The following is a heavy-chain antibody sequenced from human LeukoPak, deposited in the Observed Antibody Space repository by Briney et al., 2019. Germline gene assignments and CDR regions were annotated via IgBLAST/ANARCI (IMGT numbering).Heavy chain of an antibody. CDR2: INTNTGNP. D-gene: IGHD6-13*01. V-gene: IGHV7-4-1*02. Sequence: ASVKVSCKASGYTFTSNALGWVRQAPGQGLEWMGWINTNTGNPTYAQGFTGRFVFSLDTSVSTAYLQISSLKAEDTAVYYCARADSSSWLILLIWGQGTLVTVSS. CDR3: ARADSSSWLILLI. CDR1: GYTFTSNA. J-gene: IGHJ4*02.